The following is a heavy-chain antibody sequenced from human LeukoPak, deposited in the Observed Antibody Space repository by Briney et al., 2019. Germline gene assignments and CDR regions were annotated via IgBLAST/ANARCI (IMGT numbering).Heavy chain of an antibody. Sequence: GGSLRLSCAASGFTFRNYWMNWVRQAPGKGLEWVANIKPDVSEKRYVDSVKGRFTISRDNAKNSLYLQMNSLRAEDTAVYYCARVVGTDEGADYWGQGTLVTVSS. D-gene: IGHD1-7*01. CDR2: IKPDVSEK. V-gene: IGHV3-7*04. CDR1: GFTFRNYW. J-gene: IGHJ4*02. CDR3: ARVVGTDEGADY.